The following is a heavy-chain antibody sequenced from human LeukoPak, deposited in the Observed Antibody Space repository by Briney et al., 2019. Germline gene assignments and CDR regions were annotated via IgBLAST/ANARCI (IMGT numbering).Heavy chain of an antibody. CDR1: GGTFISYA. V-gene: IGHV1-69*05. CDR3: ARDLDYGDYSALNWFDR. CDR2: IIPIVGTA. D-gene: IGHD4-17*01. J-gene: IGHJ5*02. Sequence: GASVKVSCKASGGTFISYAISWVRQAPGQGLEWMGRIIPIVGTANYAQKFQGGVTLTTDGSTSTGYMELSSLRSEDTAVYYCARDLDYGDYSALNWFDRWGQGTLVTVSS.